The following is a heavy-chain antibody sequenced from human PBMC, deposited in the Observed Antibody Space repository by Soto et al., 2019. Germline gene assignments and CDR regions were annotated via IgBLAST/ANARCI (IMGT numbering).Heavy chain of an antibody. V-gene: IGHV3-11*01. Sequence: QVQLVESGGGLVKPGGSLRLSCAASGFTFSDYYMSWVRQAAGKGLECVSYISSSSSTIHYADSVKGRFSISRDNAKNSLYLQMNILRPEDTCLFQLATDSDSSAYYRMHVWGQGYTVTVSS. CDR1: GFTFSDYY. D-gene: IGHD6-19*01. CDR2: ISSSSSTI. CDR3: ATDSDSSAYYRMHV. J-gene: IGHJ6*02.